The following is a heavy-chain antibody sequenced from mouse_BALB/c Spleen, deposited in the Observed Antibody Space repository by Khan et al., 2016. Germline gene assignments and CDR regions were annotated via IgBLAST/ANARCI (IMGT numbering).Heavy chain of an antibody. CDR3: AKVDYDDSDGAWFAY. CDR1: GFSLTTYV. CDR2: IWRGGNT. D-gene: IGHD2-13*01. J-gene: IGHJ3*01. Sequence: QVQLKQSGPSLVQPSQSLSITCTVSGFSLTTYVVHWVRQSPGKGLEWLGVIWRGGNTDYNAAFMSRLRITKDNSKSQVFFKMNSLQADDTAIYYCAKVDYDDSDGAWFAYWGQGSLVTVSA. V-gene: IGHV2-5-1*01.